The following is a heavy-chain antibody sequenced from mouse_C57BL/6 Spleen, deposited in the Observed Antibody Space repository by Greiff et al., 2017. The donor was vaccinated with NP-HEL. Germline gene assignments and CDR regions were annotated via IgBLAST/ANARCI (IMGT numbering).Heavy chain of an antibody. V-gene: IGHV10-1*01. CDR2: IRSKSNNYAT. Sequence: EVQVVESGGGLVQPKGSLKLSCAASGFSFNTYAMNWVRQAPGKGLEWVARIRSKSNNYATYYADSVKDRFTISRDDSESMLYLQMNNLKTEDTAMYYCVRHINYGSSSYFDVWGTGTTVTVSS. CDR1: GFSFNTYA. D-gene: IGHD1-1*01. CDR3: VRHINYGSSSYFDV. J-gene: IGHJ1*03.